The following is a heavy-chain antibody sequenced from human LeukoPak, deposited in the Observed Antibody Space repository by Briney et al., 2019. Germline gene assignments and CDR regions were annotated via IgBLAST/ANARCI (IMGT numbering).Heavy chain of an antibody. D-gene: IGHD6-13*01. Sequence: GGSLRLSCAASGFTFSSYAMSWVRQAPGQGLEWVSAISGSGGSTYYADSVKGRFTISRDNSKNTLYLQMNSLRAEDTAVYYCAKDRVPYSSPPDYWGQGTLVTVSS. CDR1: GFTFSSYA. CDR3: AKDRVPYSSPPDY. J-gene: IGHJ4*02. CDR2: ISGSGGST. V-gene: IGHV3-23*01.